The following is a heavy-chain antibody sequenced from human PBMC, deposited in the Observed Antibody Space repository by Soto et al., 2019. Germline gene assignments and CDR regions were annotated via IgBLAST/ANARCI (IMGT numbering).Heavy chain of an antibody. D-gene: IGHD3-22*01. CDR3: WLSSSSGYYYALDAFDI. V-gene: IGHV1-69*06. J-gene: IGHJ3*02. Sequence: GSSVKVSCKASGGTFSSYAISWVRQAPGQGLEWMGGIIPIFGTANYAQKFQGRVTITADKSTSTAYMELSSLRSEDTAVYYCWLSSSSGYYYALDAFDIWGPGTMVTVSS. CDR2: IIPIFGTA. CDR1: GGTFSSYA.